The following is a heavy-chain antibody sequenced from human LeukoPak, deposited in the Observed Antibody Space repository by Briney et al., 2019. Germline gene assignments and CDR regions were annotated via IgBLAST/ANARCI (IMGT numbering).Heavy chain of an antibody. CDR2: IYSGGST. J-gene: IGHJ3*02. CDR1: GFTVSSNY. V-gene: IGHV3-66*02. Sequence: GGSLRLSCAASGFTVSSNYMSWVRQAPGKGLEWVSVIYSGGSTYYADSVKGRFTISRDNSKNTLYLQMNSLRAEDTAVYYCARDHSGFISYYDSSGHSPGAFDIWGQGTMVTVSS. D-gene: IGHD3-22*01. CDR3: ARDHSGFISYYDSSGHSPGAFDI.